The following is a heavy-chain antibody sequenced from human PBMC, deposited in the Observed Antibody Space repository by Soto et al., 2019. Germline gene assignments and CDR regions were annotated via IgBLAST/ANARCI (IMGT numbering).Heavy chain of an antibody. CDR1: GFTFDDYA. Sequence: VQLVESGGGLVQPGRSLRLSCAASGFTFDDYAMHWVRQAPGKGLEWVSGISWNSGSIGYADSVKGRFTISRDNAKNSLYLQMNSLRAEDTALYYCAKEGDCSSTSCPYYYYYYMDVWGKGTTVTVSS. J-gene: IGHJ6*03. CDR2: ISWNSGSI. CDR3: AKEGDCSSTSCPYYYYYYMDV. D-gene: IGHD2-2*01. V-gene: IGHV3-9*01.